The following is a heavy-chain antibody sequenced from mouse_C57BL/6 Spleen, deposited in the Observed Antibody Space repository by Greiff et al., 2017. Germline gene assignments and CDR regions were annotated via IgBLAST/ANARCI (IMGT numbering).Heavy chain of an antibody. Sequence: VQLQQSGPELVKPGASVKISCKASGYAFSSSWMNWVKQRPGKGLEWIGRIYPGDGDTNYNGKFKGKATLTADKSSSTAYMQLSSLTSEDSAVYFCARESHWSFEYWGQGTTLTVSS. CDR2: IYPGDGDT. D-gene: IGHD1-3*01. CDR1: GYAFSSSW. CDR3: ARESHWSFEY. J-gene: IGHJ2*01. V-gene: IGHV1-82*01.